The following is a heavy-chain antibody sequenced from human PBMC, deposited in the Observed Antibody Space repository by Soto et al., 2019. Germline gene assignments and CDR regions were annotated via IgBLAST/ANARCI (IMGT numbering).Heavy chain of an antibody. CDR2: INPNSGGT. J-gene: IGHJ6*02. V-gene: IGHV1-2*04. CDR1: GYTFTGYY. CDR3: ARGKEAAARPSKYYYYGMDV. Sequence: ASVKVSCKASGYTFTGYYMHWVRQAPGQGLEWMGWINPNSGGTNYAQKFQGWVTMTRDTSISTAYMELSRLRSDDTAVYYCARGKEAAARPSKYYYYGMDVWGQGTTVTVSS. D-gene: IGHD6-6*01.